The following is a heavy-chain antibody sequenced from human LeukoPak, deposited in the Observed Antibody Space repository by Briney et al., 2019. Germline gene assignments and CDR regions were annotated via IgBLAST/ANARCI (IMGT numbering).Heavy chain of an antibody. J-gene: IGHJ6*02. D-gene: IGHD5-12*01. V-gene: IGHV4-30-2*02. Sequence: SETLSLTCNVSGDSISSGGYYWSWIRQPPGEGLEWIGYIYHSGNTYYNPSLKSRLTISVDRSRNQFSLKLSSVTAADTAVYYCVGRVATGSMDVWGQGTTVTVSS. CDR2: IYHSGNT. CDR3: VGRVATGSMDV. CDR1: GDSISSGGYY.